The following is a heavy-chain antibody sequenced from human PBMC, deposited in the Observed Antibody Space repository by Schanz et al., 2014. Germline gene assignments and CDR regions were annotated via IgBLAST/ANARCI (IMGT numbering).Heavy chain of an antibody. Sequence: EVQLVESGGGLVQPGGSLRLSCAASGFTFSTYCMSWVRQAPGKGLEWVANIKQDESERSYVDSVKGRFTISRDNAKNSLSLQMNSLRAEDTAVYYCARGYSNIWSPMAYWGQGILVTVSS. D-gene: IGHD6-13*01. CDR2: IKQDESER. J-gene: IGHJ4*02. V-gene: IGHV3-7*01. CDR3: ARGYSNIWSPMAY. CDR1: GFTFSTYC.